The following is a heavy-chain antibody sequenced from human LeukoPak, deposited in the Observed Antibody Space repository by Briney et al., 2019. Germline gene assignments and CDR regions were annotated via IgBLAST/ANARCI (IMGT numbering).Heavy chain of an antibody. V-gene: IGHV3-9*01. CDR2: ISWNSGSI. D-gene: IGHD3-10*01. CDR1: GFTFDDYA. CDR3: AKDIMPITMVRGVSFDY. J-gene: IGHJ4*02. Sequence: GGSLRLSCAASGFTFDDYAMHWVRQAPGKGLEWVSGISWNSGSIGYADSVKGRFTISRDNAKNSLYLQMNSLRAEDTALYYCAKDIMPITMVRGVSFDYWGQGTLVTVSS.